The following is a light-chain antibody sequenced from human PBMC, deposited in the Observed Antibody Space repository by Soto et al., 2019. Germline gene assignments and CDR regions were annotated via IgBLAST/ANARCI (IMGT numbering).Light chain of an antibody. V-gene: IGKV1-39*01. Sequence: DIQMTQSPSSLSSSVGDRVTITCRASRSFANSLNWYHHKPGDAPKLLIYAASSLQSRVPSRISCSGSRTDCTLIISGLQRQEFATYYCQQCYSNHGGGLTFGGGTKVEI. CDR1: RSFANS. J-gene: IGKJ4*01. CDR3: QQCYSNHGGGLT. CDR2: AAS.